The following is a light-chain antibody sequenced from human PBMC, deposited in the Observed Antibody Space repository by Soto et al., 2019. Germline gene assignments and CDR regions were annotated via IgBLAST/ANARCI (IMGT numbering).Light chain of an antibody. CDR3: SSYTTSSTQV. CDR1: SSDIGTYNY. CDR2: EVS. J-gene: IGLJ3*02. V-gene: IGLV2-14*01. Sequence: QSVLTQPASVYGSPGQSITISCTGTSSDIGTYNYVSWYQQHPGKVPKLMIYEVSNRPSGVSNRFSGSKSGNTASLAISGLQAEDEADYYCSSYTTSSTQVFGGGTKVTVL.